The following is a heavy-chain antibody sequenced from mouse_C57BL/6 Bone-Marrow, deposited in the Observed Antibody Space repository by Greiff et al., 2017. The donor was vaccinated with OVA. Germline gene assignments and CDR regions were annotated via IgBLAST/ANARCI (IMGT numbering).Heavy chain of an antibody. Sequence: EVQGVESGGDLVKPGGSLKLSCAASGFTFSSYGMSWVRQTPDKRLEWVATISSGGSYTYYPDSVKGRFTISRDNAKNTLYLQMSSLKSEDTAMYYCARKDYGNYWGQGTTLTVSS. J-gene: IGHJ2*01. CDR2: ISSGGSYT. V-gene: IGHV5-6*01. D-gene: IGHD1-1*02. CDR1: GFTFSSYG. CDR3: ARKDYGNY.